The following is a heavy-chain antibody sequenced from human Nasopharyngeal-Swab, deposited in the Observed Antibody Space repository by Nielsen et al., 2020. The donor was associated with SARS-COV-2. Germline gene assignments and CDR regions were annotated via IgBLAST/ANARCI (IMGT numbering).Heavy chain of an antibody. V-gene: IGHV3-30-3*01. J-gene: IGHJ6*02. CDR2: ISYDGSKK. CDR3: ARDQGSSWYTYYYYYGMDV. CDR1: GFTISSYA. D-gene: IGHD6-13*01. Sequence: GGSLRLSCAASGFTISSYAMHWVRQAPGKGLEWVAVISYDGSKKYYADSVKGRFTISRDNSKNTLYLQMNSLRAEDTAVYYCARDQGSSWYTYYYYYGMDVWGQGTTVTVSS.